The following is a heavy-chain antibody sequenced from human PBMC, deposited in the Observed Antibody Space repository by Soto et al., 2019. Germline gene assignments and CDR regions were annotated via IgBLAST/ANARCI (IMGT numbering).Heavy chain of an antibody. J-gene: IGHJ4*02. CDR2: INAPGSPT. V-gene: IGHV3-NL1*01. CDR1: GFTFSSYG. CDR3: AKDPNPEARCTFDS. Sequence: GGSLRLSCAASGFTFSSYGMHWVRQAPGKGLEWVAGINAPGSPTYYAASVKGRFTVSRDNSKKMLFLQMNSLRDEDTAVYYCAKDPNPEARCTFDSWGPGTLVTVSS.